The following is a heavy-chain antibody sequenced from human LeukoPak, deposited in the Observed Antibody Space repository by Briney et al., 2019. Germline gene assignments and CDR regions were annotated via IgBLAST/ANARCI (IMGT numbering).Heavy chain of an antibody. CDR3: AKDLKRGYSYGYWAFTPGY. J-gene: IGHJ4*02. V-gene: IGHV3-30*04. CDR1: GFTFSSYA. CDR2: ISYDGSNK. Sequence: GGSLRLSCAASGFTFSSYAMHWVRQAPGKGLEWVAVISYDGSNKYCADSVKGRFTISRDNSKNTLYLQMNSLRAEDTAVYYCAKDLKRGYSYGYWAFTPGYWGQGTLVTVSS. D-gene: IGHD5-18*01.